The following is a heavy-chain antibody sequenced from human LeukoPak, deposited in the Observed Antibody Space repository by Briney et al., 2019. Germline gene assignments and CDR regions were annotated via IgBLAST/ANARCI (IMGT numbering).Heavy chain of an antibody. D-gene: IGHD3-16*01. CDR1: GGSISSYY. V-gene: IGHV4-59*08. Sequence: SETLSLTCTVSGGSISSYYWSWIRQPPGKGLEWIGYIYYSGRTNYNPSLKSRVTISVDTSKNQFSLKLSSVTAADTAVYYCARQSADDYVWGSVDYWGQGTLVTDSP. CDR3: ARQSADDYVWGSVDY. CDR2: IYYSGRT. J-gene: IGHJ4*02.